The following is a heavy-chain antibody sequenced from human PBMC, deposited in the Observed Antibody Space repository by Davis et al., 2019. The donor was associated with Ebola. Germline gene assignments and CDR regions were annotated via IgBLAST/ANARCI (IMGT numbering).Heavy chain of an antibody. CDR2: IIPIFGTA. J-gene: IGHJ5*02. V-gene: IGHV1-69*13. Sequence: SVKVSCKASGGTFSSYAISWVRQAPGQGLEWMGGIIPIFGTANYAQKFQGRVTITADESTSTAYMELSSLRSEDTAVYYCARGGALLEWSSRFDPWGQGTLVTVSS. D-gene: IGHD3-3*01. CDR1: GGTFSSYA. CDR3: ARGGALLEWSSRFDP.